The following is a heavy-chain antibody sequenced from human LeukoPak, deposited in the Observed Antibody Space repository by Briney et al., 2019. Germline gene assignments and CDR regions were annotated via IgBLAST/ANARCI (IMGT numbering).Heavy chain of an antibody. J-gene: IGHJ3*02. V-gene: IGHV4-34*01. CDR3: ARPSSGYYRRAFDI. CDR1: GGSFSGYY. D-gene: IGHD3-22*01. CDR2: INHSGST. Sequence: SETLSLTCAVYGGSFSGYYWSWIRQPPGKGLEWIGEINHSGSTNYNPSLKSRVTISVDTSKNQFSLKLSSVTAADTAVYYCARPSSGYYRRAFDIWGQGTMVTVSS.